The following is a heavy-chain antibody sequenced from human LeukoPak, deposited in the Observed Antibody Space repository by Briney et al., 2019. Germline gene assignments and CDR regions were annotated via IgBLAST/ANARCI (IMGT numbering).Heavy chain of an antibody. V-gene: IGHV3-21*01. D-gene: IGHD2-2*01. CDR1: GFTFSDYN. J-gene: IGHJ6*02. CDR3: ARDHPLPYLGVYCSSTSCRGLYGMDV. Sequence: PGGSLRLSCAVSGFTFSDYNMNWLRQAPGKGLEWVSCIGTTANHIYYADPVMGRFTISRDNAKNSLYLQMNSLKVEDTAVYYCARDHPLPYLGVYCSSTSCRGLYGMDVWGQGTTVTVSS. CDR2: IGTTANHI.